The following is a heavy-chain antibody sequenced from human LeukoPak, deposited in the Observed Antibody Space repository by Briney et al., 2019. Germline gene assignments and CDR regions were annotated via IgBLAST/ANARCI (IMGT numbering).Heavy chain of an antibody. Sequence: SETLSLTCTVSGGSVSSGSYYWSWIRQPPGKGLEWIGYIYYSGSTNYNPSLKSRVTISVDTSKNQFSLKLSSVTAADTAVYCCARLYDSSGYYWPTGFDPWGQGTLVTVSS. CDR2: IYYSGST. J-gene: IGHJ5*02. V-gene: IGHV4-61*01. CDR1: GGSVSSGSYY. CDR3: ARLYDSSGYYWPTGFDP. D-gene: IGHD3-22*01.